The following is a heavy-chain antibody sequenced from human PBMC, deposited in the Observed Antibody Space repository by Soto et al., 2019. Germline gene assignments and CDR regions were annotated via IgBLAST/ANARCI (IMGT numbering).Heavy chain of an antibody. J-gene: IGHJ3*01. Sequence: SETLSLTCTVSGGSFSPNYWAWIRQPPGKGLEWIGSIYSGGGTYSYPSLESRFTISIDTSKNQVSLKLSSVTAADTAVYYCARLTSTNWAWAFDVWGQGTMVTVSS. CDR3: ARLTSTNWAWAFDV. CDR1: GGSFSPNY. V-gene: IGHV4-39*01. D-gene: IGHD6-13*01. CDR2: IYSGGGT.